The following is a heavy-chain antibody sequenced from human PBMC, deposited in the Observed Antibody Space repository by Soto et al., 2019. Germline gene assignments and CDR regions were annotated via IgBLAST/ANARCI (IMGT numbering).Heavy chain of an antibody. CDR2: ISNDGSDK. D-gene: IGHD6-13*01. V-gene: IGHV3-30*18. J-gene: IGHJ3*01. CDR1: GFTFNNYG. CDR3: AKDQGIAASHGID. Sequence: QVQLVESGGGVVQPGRSLRLSCAASGFTFNNYGMHWVRQAPGEGLEWVAVISNDGSDKYYADSVKGRLTISRDNSKNTVYLQMNSRRAEDTAVYYCAKDQGIAASHGIDWGQGTMVTVSS.